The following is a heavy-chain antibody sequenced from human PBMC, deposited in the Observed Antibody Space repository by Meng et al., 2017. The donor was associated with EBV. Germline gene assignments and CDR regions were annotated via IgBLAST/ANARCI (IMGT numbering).Heavy chain of an antibody. D-gene: IGHD5-12*01. J-gene: IGHJ4*02. CDR2: IYSGGST. V-gene: IGHV3-53*01. CDR3: AKHRLGPLDY. Sequence: EGQLVESGGGLLPPGGSLRLSCAASGFTVSSNYMSWVRQAPGKGLEWVSVIYSGGSTYYADSVKGRFTISRDNSKNTLYLQMNSLRAEDTAVYYCAKHRLGPLDYWGQGTLVTVSS. CDR1: GFTVSSNY.